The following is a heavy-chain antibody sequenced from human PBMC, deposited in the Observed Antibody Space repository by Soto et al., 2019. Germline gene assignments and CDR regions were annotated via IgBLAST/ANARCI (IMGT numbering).Heavy chain of an antibody. CDR3: ARLYSDYGGAPGY. J-gene: IGHJ4*02. CDR1: GGSISSSSYY. Sequence: QLQLQESGPGLVKPSETLSLTCTVSGGSISSSSYYWGWLRQPPGKGLEWIGSIYYSGSTYYNPSLKSRVTISVDTSKNQFSLKLSSVTAADTAVYYCARLYSDYGGAPGYWGQGTLVTVSS. V-gene: IGHV4-39*01. D-gene: IGHD5-12*01. CDR2: IYYSGST.